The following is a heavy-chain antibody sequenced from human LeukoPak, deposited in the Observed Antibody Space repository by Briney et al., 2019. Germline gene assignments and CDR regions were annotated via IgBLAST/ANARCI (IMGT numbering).Heavy chain of an antibody. CDR2: IYYSGST. CDR1: GGSISSYY. D-gene: IGHD3-10*01. CDR3: ARGGYYGSGNDFRFDP. J-gene: IGHJ5*02. Sequence: SETLSLTCTVSGGSISSYYWSWIRQPPGKGLEWIGYIYYSGSTNYKPSLKSRVTISVDTSKNQFSLKLGSVTAADTAVYYCARGGYYGSGNDFRFDPWGQGTLVTVSS. V-gene: IGHV4-59*01.